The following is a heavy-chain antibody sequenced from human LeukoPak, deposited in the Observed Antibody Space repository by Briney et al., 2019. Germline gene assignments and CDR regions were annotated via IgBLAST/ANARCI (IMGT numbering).Heavy chain of an antibody. CDR3: ARERQWLVRLAFDI. J-gene: IGHJ3*02. D-gene: IGHD6-19*01. CDR1: GGSISSYY. CDR2: IYYSGRT. Sequence: ETLSLTCSVSGGSISSYYWSWIRQPPGKGLEWIGYIYYSGRTSYNPSLKSRVTISVDTSKNQFSLKLSSVTAADTAVYYCARERQWLVRLAFDIWGQGTMVTVSS. V-gene: IGHV4-59*12.